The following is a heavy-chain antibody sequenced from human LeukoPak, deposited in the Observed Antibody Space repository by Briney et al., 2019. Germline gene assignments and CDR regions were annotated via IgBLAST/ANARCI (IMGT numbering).Heavy chain of an antibody. Sequence: GGSLRLSCAASGFTFSNYSMNWVRQAPGKGLEWVSYISSSSSTIYYADSVKGRFTIFRDNAKNSLYLQMNSLRAEDTAVYYCARDLYDFWSGYYIPLREDWFDPWGQGTLVTVSS. CDR1: GFTFSNYS. V-gene: IGHV3-48*01. D-gene: IGHD3-3*01. J-gene: IGHJ5*02. CDR3: ARDLYDFWSGYYIPLREDWFDP. CDR2: ISSSSSTI.